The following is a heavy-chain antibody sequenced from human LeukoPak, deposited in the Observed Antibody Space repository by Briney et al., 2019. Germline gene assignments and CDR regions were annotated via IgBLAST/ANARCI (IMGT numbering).Heavy chain of an antibody. CDR3: ARGLVVVVPAASNYYYGMDV. J-gene: IGHJ6*02. Sequence: SVKVSCKASGGTFSSYAISWVRQAPGQGLEWMGGIIPIFGTANYTQKFQGRVTITADESTSTAYMELSSLRSEDTAVYYCARGLVVVVPAASNYYYGMDVWGQGTTVTVSS. D-gene: IGHD2-2*01. V-gene: IGHV1-69*13. CDR1: GGTFSSYA. CDR2: IIPIFGTA.